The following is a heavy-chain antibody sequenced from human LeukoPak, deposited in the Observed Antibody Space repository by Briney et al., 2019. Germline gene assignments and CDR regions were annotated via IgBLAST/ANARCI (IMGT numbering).Heavy chain of an antibody. V-gene: IGHV1-18*01. Sequence: ASVKVSCKASAYTFTSYGISWVRQAPGQGLEWMGWISGSNGNTKSAQSLQGRVTMTTDTSTSTAYMELRSLRSDDTAVYYCARGTVSGADYYYMDVWGTETTVTVSS. J-gene: IGHJ6*03. D-gene: IGHD1-26*01. CDR3: ARGTVSGADYYYMDV. CDR1: AYTFTSYG. CDR2: ISGSNGNT.